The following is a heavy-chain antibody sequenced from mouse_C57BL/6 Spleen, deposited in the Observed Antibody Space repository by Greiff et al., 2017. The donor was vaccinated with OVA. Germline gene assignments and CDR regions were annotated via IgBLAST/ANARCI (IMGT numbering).Heavy chain of an antibody. D-gene: IGHD1-1*01. CDR3: ARSDGSSLYYFDY. Sequence: VQLQQSGPELVKPGASVKISCKASGYTFTDYYMNWVKQSHGKSLEWIGDINPNNGGTSYNQKFKGKATLTVDKSSSTAYMELSSLTSEDSAVYYCARSDGSSLYYFDYWGQGTTLTVSS. V-gene: IGHV1-26*01. CDR1: GYTFTDYY. J-gene: IGHJ2*01. CDR2: INPNNGGT.